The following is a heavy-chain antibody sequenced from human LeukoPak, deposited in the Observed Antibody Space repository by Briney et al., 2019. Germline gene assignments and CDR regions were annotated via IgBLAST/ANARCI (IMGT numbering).Heavy chain of an antibody. CDR3: ARGGDYEEDAFDI. J-gene: IGHJ3*02. CDR1: GVTISSYY. CDR2: IYYSGST. D-gene: IGHD4-17*01. Sequence: PSETLSLTCTASGVTISSYYRSWIRQPSGKGLEWIGYIYYSGSTKYNPSLKSRVTISVDTSKNQFSLKLSSVTAADTAVYYCARGGDYEEDAFDIWGRGTRVTVSS. V-gene: IGHV4-59*01.